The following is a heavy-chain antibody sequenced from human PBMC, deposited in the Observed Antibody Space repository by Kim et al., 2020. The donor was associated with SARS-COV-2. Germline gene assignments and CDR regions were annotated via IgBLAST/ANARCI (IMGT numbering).Heavy chain of an antibody. CDR1: GFIVSSSY. CDR3: TRSECREGYTCSYDY. V-gene: IGHV3-53*01. J-gene: IGHJ4*02. Sequence: GGSLRLSCGASGFIVSSSYMSWVRQAPGKGPEGVAVIFSDGETYYADSAKGRFTISRDSYRNTMFLQMKKLRAEDKAVYYCTRSECREGYTCSYDYWGQG. D-gene: IGHD5-18*01. CDR2: IFSDGET.